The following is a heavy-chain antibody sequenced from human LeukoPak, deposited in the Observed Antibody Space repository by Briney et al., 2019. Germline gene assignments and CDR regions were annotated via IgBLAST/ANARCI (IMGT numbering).Heavy chain of an antibody. Sequence: PGGSLRLSCAASGFTFSSYEMNWVRPAPGKGLEWVSYISSSGISIYYADSVKGRFTISRDNAKNSLYLQMNTLRAEDTAVYYCARDGATYYYGSGSYTHYYMDVWGKGTTVTVSS. D-gene: IGHD3-10*01. CDR3: ARDGATYYYGSGSYTHYYMDV. CDR2: ISSSGISI. V-gene: IGHV3-48*03. CDR1: GFTFSSYE. J-gene: IGHJ6*03.